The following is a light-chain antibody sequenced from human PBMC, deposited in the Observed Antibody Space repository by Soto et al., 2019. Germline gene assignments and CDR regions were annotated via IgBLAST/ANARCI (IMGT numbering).Light chain of an antibody. CDR1: QGISSY. CDR2: AAS. Sequence: DIQLTQSPSFLSASVGDRVTITCRASQGISSYLAWYQQKPGKAPKLLIYAASTLQSGVPSRFSGSGSGAEFTLTISSLQPEDFASYYCQQVNGYPPWTFGQGTKVDFK. V-gene: IGKV1-9*01. J-gene: IGKJ1*01. CDR3: QQVNGYPPWT.